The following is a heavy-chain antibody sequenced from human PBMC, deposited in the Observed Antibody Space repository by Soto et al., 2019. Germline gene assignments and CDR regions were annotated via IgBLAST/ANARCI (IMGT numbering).Heavy chain of an antibody. CDR3: ARGRSGIVATFRDAFGI. D-gene: IGHD3-22*01. CDR1: GGTFSSYA. V-gene: IGHV1-69*13. CDR2: IIPIFGTA. J-gene: IGHJ3*02. Sequence: SVKVSCKASGGTFSSYAISWVRQAPGQGLEWMGGIIPIFGTANYAQKFQGRVTITADESTSTAYMELGSLRSEDTAVYYCARGRSGIVATFRDAFGIWGQGTMVTVSS.